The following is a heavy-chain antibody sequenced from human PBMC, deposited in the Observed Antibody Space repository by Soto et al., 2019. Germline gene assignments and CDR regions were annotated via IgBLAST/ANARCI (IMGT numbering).Heavy chain of an antibody. Sequence: QLQLQESGPGLVKPSETLSLTCTVSGGSISSGSYYWGWIRQPPGKGLEWIGSIYYSGSTYYNPSLKSRVTISVDTSKNQFSLKLSSVTAADTAVYYCARGYDFWSGYYLAGWFDPWGQGTLVTVSS. CDR1: GGSISSGSYY. D-gene: IGHD3-3*01. V-gene: IGHV4-39*01. J-gene: IGHJ5*02. CDR2: IYYSGST. CDR3: ARGYDFWSGYYLAGWFDP.